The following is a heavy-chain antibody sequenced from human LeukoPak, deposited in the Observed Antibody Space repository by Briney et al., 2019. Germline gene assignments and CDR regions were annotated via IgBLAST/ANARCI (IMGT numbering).Heavy chain of an antibody. CDR3: AKAQRGVSTTNYFDY. J-gene: IGHJ4*02. V-gene: IGHV3-23*01. D-gene: IGHD5/OR15-5a*01. CDR2: ISSSAGNT. CDR1: GFTFSSYA. Sequence: GGSLRLSCAASGFTFSSYAMSCVRQAPGKGLEWVSGISSSAGNTYYADSVKGRFTISRDNSKNTLYLQMNSLRDEDTAVYYCAKAQRGVSTTNYFDYWGQGTLVTLSS.